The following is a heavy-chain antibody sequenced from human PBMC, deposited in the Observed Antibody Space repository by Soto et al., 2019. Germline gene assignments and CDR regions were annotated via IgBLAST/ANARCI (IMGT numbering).Heavy chain of an antibody. V-gene: IGHV3-23*01. J-gene: IGHJ4*02. CDR2: ISGSGGST. Sequence: EVRLLESGGGLVQPGGSLRLSCAASGFTFSNYAMNWVRQAPGKGLEWISVISGSGGSTYYADSVKGRFTISRDNSKNTRYLQMNSLRAEDTAVYYCAKRASGSYFDYWGQGTLVTVSS. CDR1: GFTFSNYA. CDR3: AKRASGSYFDY. D-gene: IGHD3-10*01.